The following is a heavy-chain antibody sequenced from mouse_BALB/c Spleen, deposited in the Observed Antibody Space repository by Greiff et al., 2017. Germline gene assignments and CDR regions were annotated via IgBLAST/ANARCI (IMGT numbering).Heavy chain of an antibody. CDR1: GFTFSSYT. J-gene: IGHJ4*01. CDR2: ISSGGSYT. D-gene: IGHD2-10*01. V-gene: IGHV5-6-4*01. CDR3: TRLLDYAMDY. Sequence: EVQGVESGGGLVKPGGSLKLSCAASGFTFSSYTMSWVRQTPEKRLEWVATISSGGSYTYYPDSVKGRFTISRDNAKNTLYLQMSSLKSEDTAMYYCTRLLDYAMDYWGQGTSVTVSS.